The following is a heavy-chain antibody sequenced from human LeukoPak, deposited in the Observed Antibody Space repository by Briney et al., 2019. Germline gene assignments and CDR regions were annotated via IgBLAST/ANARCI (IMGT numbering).Heavy chain of an antibody. D-gene: IGHD3-22*01. Sequence: GGSLRLSYAPSGFTFSSYAMSWVRQPPGKGLEWVAVISGGGSGTYYADSVRGRFTISRDNSKNTVYLQMNSLRAEDTAIYYCAKAVGSSGYFSRDVFDIWGQGTMVTVSS. CDR3: AKAVGSSGYFSRDVFDI. CDR1: GFTFSSYA. J-gene: IGHJ3*02. V-gene: IGHV3-23*01. CDR2: ISGGGSGT.